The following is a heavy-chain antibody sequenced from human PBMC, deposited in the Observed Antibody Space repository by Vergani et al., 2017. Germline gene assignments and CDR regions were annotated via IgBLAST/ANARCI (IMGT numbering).Heavy chain of an antibody. CDR3: TRSECSGTTCYGHYFDL. Sequence: VELLESGGGLAQPGGSLRVSCSASGFRVTTYYMSWVRQAPGKGLEWVSVIKSDGRTSYAESVRGRFTISRDTSRNAVYLHMNILRVEDTGVYYCTRSECSGTTCYGHYFDLWGHGILVTVSS. J-gene: IGHJ4*01. CDR2: IKSDGRT. CDR1: GFRVTTYY. V-gene: IGHV3-66*02. D-gene: IGHD2-15*01.